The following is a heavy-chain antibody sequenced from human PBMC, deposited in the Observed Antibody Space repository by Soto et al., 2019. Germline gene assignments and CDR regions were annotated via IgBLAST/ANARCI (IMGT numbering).Heavy chain of an antibody. D-gene: IGHD3-22*01. Sequence: QVQLVESGGGVVQPGRSLRLSCAASGFTFNSYGIHWVRQAPGKGLEWVAVISHDGSKKNYADSVKGRFTISRDNSKDTLYLHIHSLRAEDTAVYYCAKDPYYYSYCGYYIFASWGHGTLVTLSS. CDR2: ISHDGSKK. CDR3: AKDPYYYSYCGYYIFAS. V-gene: IGHV3-30*18. J-gene: IGHJ4*01. CDR1: GFTFNSYG.